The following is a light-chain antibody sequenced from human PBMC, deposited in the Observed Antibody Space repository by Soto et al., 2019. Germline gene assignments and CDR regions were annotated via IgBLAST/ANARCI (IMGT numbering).Light chain of an antibody. Sequence: QLVLTQSPSASASLGASVRLTCTLSSGHSRYAIAWHQQQPEKGPRYLMKLNSDGSHTKGDGIPDRFSGSSSGAERYLTSSSLQSEDEADYYCQTWDTGIVVFGGGTKLTVL. CDR2: LNSDGSH. CDR3: QTWDTGIVV. J-gene: IGLJ2*01. V-gene: IGLV4-69*01. CDR1: SGHSRYA.